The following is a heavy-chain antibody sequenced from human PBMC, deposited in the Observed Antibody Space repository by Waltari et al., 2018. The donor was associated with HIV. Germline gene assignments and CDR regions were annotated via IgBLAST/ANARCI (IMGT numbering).Heavy chain of an antibody. CDR3: ARGPMYNWFDP. CDR1: GFTLDDYA. J-gene: IGHJ5*02. Sequence: EVQLVESGGGLVQHGRSLRLSCAASGFTLDDYAMNWVRQAPGSGLCCVSSISLNSCRITDADSVRGRFTVSRDNSKNYLYLQMNSLRPDDTAFYYCARGPMYNWFDPWGQGSLVTVSS. D-gene: IGHD3-10*01. V-gene: IGHV3-9*01. CDR2: ISLNSCRI.